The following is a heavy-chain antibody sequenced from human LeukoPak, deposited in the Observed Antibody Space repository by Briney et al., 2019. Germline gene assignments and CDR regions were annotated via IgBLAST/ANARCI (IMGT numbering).Heavy chain of an antibody. D-gene: IGHD7-27*01. CDR3: ARAIVVVPTGA. Sequence: ASVKVSCKASGYTFTDYYIHWVRQAPGQGLEWMGWISSNSGDTNYAQKFEGRVTMTRDTSINTTYMELARLTSDDTAMYYCARAIVVVPTGAWGQGTLVTVFS. V-gene: IGHV1-2*02. J-gene: IGHJ5*02. CDR1: GYTFTDYY. CDR2: ISSNSGDT.